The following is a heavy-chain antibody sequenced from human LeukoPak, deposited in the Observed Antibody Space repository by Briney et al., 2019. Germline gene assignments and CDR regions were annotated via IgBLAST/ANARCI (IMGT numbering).Heavy chain of an antibody. D-gene: IGHD2-2*02. CDR1: GGSFSGYY. CDR2: INHSGST. CDR3: ARVWARDCSSTSCYRYYYYYYMDV. V-gene: IGHV4-34*01. Sequence: KPSETLSLTCAVYGGSFSGYYWSWIRQPPGKGLEWIGEINHSGSTNYNPSLKSRVTISVDTSKNQFSLKLSSVTAADTAVYYCARVWARDCSSTSCYRYYYYYYMDVWGKGTMVTVSS. J-gene: IGHJ6*03.